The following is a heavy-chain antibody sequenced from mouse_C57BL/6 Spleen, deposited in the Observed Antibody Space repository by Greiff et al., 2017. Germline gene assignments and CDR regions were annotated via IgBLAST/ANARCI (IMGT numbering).Heavy chain of an antibody. J-gene: IGHJ2*01. Sequence: EVMLVESGGGLVKPGGSLKLSCAASGFTFSDYGMHWVRQAPEKGLEWVAYISSGSSTIYYADTVKGRFTISRDNAKNTLFLQITSLRSEDTAMYYCARPSISTYYFDYWGQGTTLTVSS. V-gene: IGHV5-17*01. D-gene: IGHD4-1*02. CDR1: GFTFSDYG. CDR3: ARPSISTYYFDY. CDR2: ISSGSSTI.